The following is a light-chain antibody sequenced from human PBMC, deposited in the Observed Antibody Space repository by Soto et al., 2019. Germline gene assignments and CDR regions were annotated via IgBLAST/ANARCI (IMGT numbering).Light chain of an antibody. CDR3: QHYYRYPYT. V-gene: IGKV1-8*01. CDR1: HVVSNY. J-gene: IGKJ2*01. Sequence: AIRMTQSPSSLSASIGDRVTITCRASHVVSNYLAWYQQKPGKAPKALIYAASFLQSGVPSRFSGSGSGTDFSLTISFLQSEDFATYYCQHYYRYPYTFGQGTTRQMK. CDR2: AAS.